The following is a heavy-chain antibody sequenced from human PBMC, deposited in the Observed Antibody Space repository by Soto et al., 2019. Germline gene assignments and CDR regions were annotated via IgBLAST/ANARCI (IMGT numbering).Heavy chain of an antibody. D-gene: IGHD3-16*01. Sequence: QVQLVQSGAEVKKPGASVKVSCKASGYTFTNFGISWVRQAPGQGLEWMGWISAYNGNTNYAQKFQGRVTMTTDTSTSTAYMDVRCLGFGDTAVYYCARGGTPIDDWGQGTLVTVSS. V-gene: IGHV1-18*01. CDR1: GYTFTNFG. J-gene: IGHJ4*02. CDR3: ARGGTPIDD. CDR2: ISAYNGNT.